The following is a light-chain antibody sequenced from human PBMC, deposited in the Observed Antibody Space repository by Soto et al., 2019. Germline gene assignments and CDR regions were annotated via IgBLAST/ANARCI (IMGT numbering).Light chain of an antibody. V-gene: IGLV2-14*03. J-gene: IGLJ3*02. CDR2: DVD. Sequence: QSALTQPASVSGSPGQSITISCTGSSSDIGAYNSVSWYQQHPGKAPKLLIYDVDDRPSGASHRFSGSKSGNTASLVISGLQADDEADYYCSSYTGSGTEVFGGGTNLTVL. CDR1: SSDIGAYNS. CDR3: SSYTGSGTEV.